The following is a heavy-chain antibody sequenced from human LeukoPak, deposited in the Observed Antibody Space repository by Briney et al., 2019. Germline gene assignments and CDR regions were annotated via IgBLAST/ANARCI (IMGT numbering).Heavy chain of an antibody. Sequence: QSGGSLRLSCAASGFTFSSYAMSRVRQAPGKGLEWVSAISGSGGSTYYADSVKGRFTISRDNSKNTLYLQMNSLRAEDTAVYYCARDTPRIFGGINYYYYGMDAWGQGTTVTVSS. V-gene: IGHV3-23*01. CDR2: ISGSGGST. D-gene: IGHD3-3*01. J-gene: IGHJ6*02. CDR3: ARDTPRIFGGINYYYYGMDA. CDR1: GFTFSSYA.